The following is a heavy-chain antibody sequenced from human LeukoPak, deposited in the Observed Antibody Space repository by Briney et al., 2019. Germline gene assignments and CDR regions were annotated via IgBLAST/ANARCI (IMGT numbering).Heavy chain of an antibody. J-gene: IGHJ6*02. D-gene: IGHD3-3*01. V-gene: IGHV4-39*01. CDR3: ARLQGEHDFWSGYYYERVSRDYGMDV. Sequence: PSETLSLTCTVSGGSISSSSYYWGWIRQPPGKGLAWIGSIYYSGSTYYNPSLKSRVTISVDTSKNQFSLKLSSVTAADTAVYYCARLQGEHDFWSGYYYERVSRDYGMDVWGQGTTVTVSS. CDR2: IYYSGST. CDR1: GGSISSSSYY.